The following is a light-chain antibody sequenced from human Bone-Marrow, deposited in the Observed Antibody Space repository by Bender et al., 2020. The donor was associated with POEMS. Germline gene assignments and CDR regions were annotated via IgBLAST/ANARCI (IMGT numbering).Light chain of an antibody. Sequence: QSALTQPASVSASPGQSITISCTGTSSDVGRYNYVAWYQQYPGKAPKVMIYDVTNRPLGVSNRFSGSKSGNSASLTISGLQAEDEGDYYCSSYTTANTVIFGGGTKLTVL. CDR3: SSYTTANTVI. V-gene: IGLV2-14*01. J-gene: IGLJ2*01. CDR2: DVT. CDR1: SSDVGRYNY.